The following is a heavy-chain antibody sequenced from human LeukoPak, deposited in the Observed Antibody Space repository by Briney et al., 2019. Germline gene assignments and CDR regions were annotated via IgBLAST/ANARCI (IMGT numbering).Heavy chain of an antibody. CDR2: ISGSGGST. CDR3: AKPAVRDGYCSGGRCYSHFDY. CDR1: GFTFSSYA. V-gene: IGHV3-23*01. J-gene: IGHJ4*02. Sequence: PGGSLRLSCAASGFTFSSYAMSWVRQAPGKGLEWVSAISGSGGSTYYAYSVKGRFTISRDKSKYTLYMQMNRLRAEDTAVYYCAKPAVRDGYCSGGRCYSHFDYWGQGTLVTVSS. D-gene: IGHD2-15*01.